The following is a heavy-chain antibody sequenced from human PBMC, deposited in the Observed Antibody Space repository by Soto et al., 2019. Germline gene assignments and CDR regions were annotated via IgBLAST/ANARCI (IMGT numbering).Heavy chain of an antibody. V-gene: IGHV4-59*01. CDR1: GGSISSYY. D-gene: IGHD6-13*01. Sequence: PSETLSLTCTVSGGSISSYYWSWIRQPPGKGLEWIGYIYYSGSTNYNPSLKSRVTISVDTSNNQFSLKLSSVTAADTAVYYCAREGYSSSWYVPAFDIWGQGTMVTVSS. CDR2: IYYSGST. J-gene: IGHJ3*02. CDR3: AREGYSSSWYVPAFDI.